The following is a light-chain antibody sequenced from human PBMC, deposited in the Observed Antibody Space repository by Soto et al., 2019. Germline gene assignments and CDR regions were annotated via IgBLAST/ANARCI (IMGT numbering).Light chain of an antibody. CDR3: MQGTHWPLT. CDR1: QSLVYSDGNTY. J-gene: IGKJ5*01. CDR2: RIS. Sequence: DVVVTQSPLSLPVTLGQPASISCRSSQSLVYSDGNTYLNWFQQRPGQSPRRLIYRISNRDSGVPDRVSGSGSGTDFTLKISRVETEDVGVYYCMQGTHWPLTFGQGTRLEIK. V-gene: IGKV2-30*01.